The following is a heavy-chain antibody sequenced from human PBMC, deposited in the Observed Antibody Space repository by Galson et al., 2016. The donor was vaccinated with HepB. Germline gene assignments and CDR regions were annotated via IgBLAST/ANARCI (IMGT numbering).Heavy chain of an antibody. D-gene: IGHD1-1*01. V-gene: IGHV1-2*02. J-gene: IGHJ5*02. CDR1: GYTFTGYY. CDR3: ASGLNGLLSPDPS. Sequence: SVKVSCKASGYTFTGYYIHWVRQAPGQGLEWMAWFHLNSGATNHAQKLQGRVTMTRDTSISAAYMELRRLRSDDTAVYYYASGLNGLLSPDPSLGRGTLVTVSS. CDR2: FHLNSGAT.